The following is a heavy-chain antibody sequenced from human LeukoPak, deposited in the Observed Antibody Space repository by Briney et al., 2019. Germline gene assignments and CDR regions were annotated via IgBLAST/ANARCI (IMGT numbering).Heavy chain of an antibody. CDR1: GFTFSNYA. Sequence: GGSPRLSCAASGFTFSNYAMSWVRQAPGKGLEWVTAISGSGGSTYYADSVKGRFTISRDNSKNTLYLQMNSLRAEDTAVYYCAKSSSYNYGYYFDYWGQGTLVTVSS. CDR2: ISGSGGST. J-gene: IGHJ4*02. CDR3: AKSSSYNYGYYFDY. D-gene: IGHD5-18*01. V-gene: IGHV3-23*01.